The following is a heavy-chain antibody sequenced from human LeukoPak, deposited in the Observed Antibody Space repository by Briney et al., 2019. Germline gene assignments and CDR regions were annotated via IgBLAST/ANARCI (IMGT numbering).Heavy chain of an antibody. CDR1: GFTFSDYY. CDR3: AQSPEVDYVWGSYRHYYFDY. J-gene: IGHJ4*02. D-gene: IGHD3-16*02. CDR2: ISSSGATT. Sequence: GGSLRLSCAASGFTFSDYYMSWIRQAPGKGLEWVSCISSSGATTYYVDSVKGRFTISRDNAKSSLYLQMNNLRADDTAVYYCAQSPEVDYVWGSYRHYYFDYWGQGTLVTVSS. V-gene: IGHV3-11*01.